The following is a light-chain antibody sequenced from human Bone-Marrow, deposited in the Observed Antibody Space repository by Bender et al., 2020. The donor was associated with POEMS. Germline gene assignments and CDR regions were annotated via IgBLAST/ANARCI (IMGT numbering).Light chain of an antibody. CDR3: SAWDDSLGGWV. V-gene: IGLV1-36*01. CDR2: YDD. Sequence: QSVVTQPPSLSEAPRQRVTIFCSGSSSNIGNHGVNWYQQLPGEAPKLLIYYDDLLTPGVSDRVSASKSGTSASLDISELQSGDEALYYCSAWDDSLGGWVFGGGTKLTVL. CDR1: SSNIGNHG. J-gene: IGLJ3*02.